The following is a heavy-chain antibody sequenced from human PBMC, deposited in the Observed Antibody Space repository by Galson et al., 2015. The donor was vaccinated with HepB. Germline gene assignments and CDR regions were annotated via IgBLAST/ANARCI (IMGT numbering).Heavy chain of an antibody. D-gene: IGHD3-9*01. CDR1: GFTFSSYA. CDR3: AKGYYDILTGYYSPPFDY. CDR2: ISGSGGST. V-gene: IGHV3-23*01. Sequence: SLRLSCAASGFTFSSYAMSWVRQAPGKGLEWVSAISGSGGSTYYADSVKGRFTISRDNSKNTLYLQMNSLRAEDTAVYYCAKGYYDILTGYYSPPFDYWGRGTLVTVSS. J-gene: IGHJ4*02.